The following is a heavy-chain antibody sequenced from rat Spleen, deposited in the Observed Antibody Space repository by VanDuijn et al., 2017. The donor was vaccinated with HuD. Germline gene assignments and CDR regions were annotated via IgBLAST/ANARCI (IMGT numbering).Heavy chain of an antibody. CDR1: GFIFSDFY. CDR3: TRAGYLRDWYFDF. D-gene: IGHD2-2*01. V-gene: IGHV5-29*01. CDR2: VSYDGSST. J-gene: IGHJ1*01. Sequence: EVQLVESDGGLVQPGGSLELSCAASGFIFSDFYMAWVRQAPTKGLEWVATVSYDGSSTYYRDSVKGRFTISRDNEKSTLYLQMDSLRSEETATYYCTRAGYLRDWYFDFWGPGTMVTVSS.